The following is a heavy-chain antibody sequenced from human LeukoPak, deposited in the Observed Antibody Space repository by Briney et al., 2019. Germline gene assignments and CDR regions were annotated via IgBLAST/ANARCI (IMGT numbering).Heavy chain of an antibody. CDR1: GFTFSSYA. Sequence: PGGSLRLSCATSGFTFSSYAMSWVRQAPGKGLEWVSSISSSSSYIYYADSVKGRFTISRDNAKNSLFLQMNNLRAEDTAVYYCAKDILAAGLFFDYWGQGALVTVSS. J-gene: IGHJ4*02. V-gene: IGHV3-21*04. D-gene: IGHD6-13*01. CDR2: ISSSSSYI. CDR3: AKDILAAGLFFDY.